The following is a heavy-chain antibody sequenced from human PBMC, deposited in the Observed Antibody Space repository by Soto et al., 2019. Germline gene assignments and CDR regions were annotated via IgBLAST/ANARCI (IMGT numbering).Heavy chain of an antibody. CDR2: IYYSGST. CDR3: ARHSSSGEGAIAAAGQYYYYYYMDV. Sequence: SETLSLTCTVSGGSISSYYWSWIRQPPGKGLEWIGYIYYSGSTNYNPSLKSRVTISVDTSKNQFSLKLSSVTAADTAVYYCARHSSSGEGAIAAAGQYYYYYYMDVWGKGTTVTVSS. J-gene: IGHJ6*03. D-gene: IGHD6-13*01. V-gene: IGHV4-59*08. CDR1: GGSISSYY.